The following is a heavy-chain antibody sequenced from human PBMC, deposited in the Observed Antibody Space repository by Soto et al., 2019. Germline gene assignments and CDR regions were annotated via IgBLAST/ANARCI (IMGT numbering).Heavy chain of an antibody. V-gene: IGHV3-23*01. J-gene: IGHJ3*01. CDR3: VKDRRGGEYPAFDF. CDR1: GFTLSDFD. Sequence: EVQLLESGGGLVQPGGSLRLSCAASGFTLSDFDMGWVRQAPGKGLEWISLTRTDGGGTYYAYSVEGRLTVSRDTSTNTLYLQMNNLRVEDTALYYCVKDRRGGEYPAFDFWGQGTMVTVSS. D-gene: IGHD2-21*01. CDR2: TRTDGGGT.